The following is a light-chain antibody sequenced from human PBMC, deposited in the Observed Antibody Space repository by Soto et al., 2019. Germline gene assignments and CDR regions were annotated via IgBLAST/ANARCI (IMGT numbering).Light chain of an antibody. V-gene: IGKV3-15*01. Sequence: EIVMTQSPATLSVSPGERATLSCRASRSVSSNLAWYQQKVGQAPRLLIYDASTRATGVPARFSGSGSATEFTLTISSLQSEDFAVYYCQQYSNWAETFGQGTKVEIK. CDR2: DAS. CDR1: RSVSSN. CDR3: QQYSNWAET. J-gene: IGKJ1*01.